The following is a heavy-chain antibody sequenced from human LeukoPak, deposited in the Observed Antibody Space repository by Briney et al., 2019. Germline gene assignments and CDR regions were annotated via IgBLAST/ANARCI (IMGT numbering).Heavy chain of an antibody. D-gene: IGHD2-2*01. CDR2: INPNSGGT. CDR3: ARGPSRGYCSSTSCYSGVWAFDI. J-gene: IGHJ3*02. Sequence: ASVKVSCKASGYTFTSYDINWVRQAPGQGLEWMGWINPNSGGTNYAQKFQGRVTMTRDTSISTAYMELSRLRSDDTAVYYCARGPSRGYCSSTSCYSGVWAFDIWGQGTMVTVSS. CDR1: GYTFTSYD. V-gene: IGHV1-2*02.